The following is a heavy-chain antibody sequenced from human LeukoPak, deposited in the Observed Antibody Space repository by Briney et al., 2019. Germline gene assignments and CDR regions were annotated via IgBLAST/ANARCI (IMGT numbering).Heavy chain of an antibody. V-gene: IGHV3-66*01. D-gene: IGHD5-12*01. Sequence: GGSLRLSCAASGFTFSSYSMNWVRQAPGKGLEWVSVIYSGGSSYYADSVKGRFTISRDNSKNTVYLQMNSLRVEDTAVYYCGRGMGGYGGYDYWGQGTLVNVSS. CDR2: IYSGGSS. CDR3: GRGMGGYGGYDY. J-gene: IGHJ4*01. CDR1: GFTFSSYS.